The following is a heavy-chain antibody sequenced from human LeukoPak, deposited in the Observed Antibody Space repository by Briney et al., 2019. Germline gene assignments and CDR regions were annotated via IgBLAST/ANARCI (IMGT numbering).Heavy chain of an antibody. V-gene: IGHV3-21*01. J-gene: IGHJ4*02. CDR3: ARDPGGRWQRGGYFDY. CDR1: GFTFSSYS. Sequence: GGSLRLSCTASGFTFSSYSMNWVRQAPGKGLEWVSSISSSSSYIYYADSVKGRFTISRDNAKNSLYLQMNSLRAEDTAVYYCARDPGGRWQRGGYFDYWGQGTLVTVSS. D-gene: IGHD4-23*01. CDR2: ISSSSSYI.